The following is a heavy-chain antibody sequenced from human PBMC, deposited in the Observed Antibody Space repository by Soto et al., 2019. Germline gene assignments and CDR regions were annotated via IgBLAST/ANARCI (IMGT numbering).Heavy chain of an antibody. J-gene: IGHJ4*02. CDR2: ISGSGGSE. CDR1: GFTFSSYV. V-gene: IGHV3-23*01. Sequence: EVQLLESGGGLVQPGGSLRLSCAASGFTFSSYVMSWVRQAPGKGLEWVSAISGSGGSEYYAYSVKGRFTIARDNSKNTLYLQMSTLRAEDTAVYYCAKDTVMDYGDWSFAYWGKGTLVTVSS. CDR3: AKDTVMDYGDWSFAY. D-gene: IGHD4-17*01.